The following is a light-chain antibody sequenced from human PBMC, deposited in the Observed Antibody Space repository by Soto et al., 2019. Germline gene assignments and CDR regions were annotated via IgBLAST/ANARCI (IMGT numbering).Light chain of an antibody. CDR3: SLYTSENTYV. V-gene: IGLV2-18*01. J-gene: IGLJ1*01. CDR2: EAR. CDR1: IIDFVTYNR. Sequence: QAVGNQTPSVSGSPGQSFTISCTGTIIDFVTYNRVSWYHQPPGTAPKLIIYEARNRPSGVPDRFSGSKSGNTASLTISGLQAADEADYYCSLYTSENTYVFGTGTKVTVL.